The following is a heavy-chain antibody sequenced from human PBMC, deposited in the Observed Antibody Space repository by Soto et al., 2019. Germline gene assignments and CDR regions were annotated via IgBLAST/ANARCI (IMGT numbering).Heavy chain of an antibody. Sequence: SETLSLTCAAYGGSFIGYSCSFSRHAPFKWLEWIVEINHSGSTNYNASLKSRVTISGDTSKSRFSLKMRSVTAADTAAYYCARGKRWSSGSYPFYYYGMDVWGQGTTVTVSS. J-gene: IGHJ6*02. CDR3: ARGKRWSSGSYPFYYYGMDV. CDR1: GGSFIGYS. D-gene: IGHD1-26*01. CDR2: INHSGST. V-gene: IGHV4-34*01.